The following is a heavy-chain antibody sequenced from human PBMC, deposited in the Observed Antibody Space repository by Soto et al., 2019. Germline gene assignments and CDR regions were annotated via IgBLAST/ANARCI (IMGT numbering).Heavy chain of an antibody. CDR1: GFTFSSYS. Sequence: EVQLVESGGGLVKPGGSLRLYCAASGFTFSSYSMNWVRQAPGKGLEWVSSISSSSSYIYYADSVKGRFTISRDNAKNSLYLQMNSLRAEDTAVYYCARPEYYYDSRGYYGYWGQGTLVTVSS. CDR3: ARPEYYYDSRGYYGY. CDR2: ISSSSSYI. V-gene: IGHV3-21*01. J-gene: IGHJ4*02. D-gene: IGHD3-22*01.